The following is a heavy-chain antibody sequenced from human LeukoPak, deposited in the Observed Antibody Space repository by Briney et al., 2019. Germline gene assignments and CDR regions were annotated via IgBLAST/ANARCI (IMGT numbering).Heavy chain of an antibody. D-gene: IGHD1-26*01. J-gene: IGHJ3*02. CDR2: INHRGST. CDR1: GGSISSYY. V-gene: IGHV4-34*01. CDR3: AKQGSIVGAPAAFDI. Sequence: PSETLSLTCTVSGGSISSYYWSWIRQPPGKGLEWIGEINHRGSTNYNPSLKSRVTISVDTSKNQFSLKLSSVTAADTAVYYCAKQGSIVGAPAAFDIWGQGTMVTVSS.